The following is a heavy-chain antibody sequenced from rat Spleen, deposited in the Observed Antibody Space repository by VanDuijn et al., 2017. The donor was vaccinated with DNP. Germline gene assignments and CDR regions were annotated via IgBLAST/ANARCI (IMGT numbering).Heavy chain of an antibody. Sequence: EVQLVESGGGLVQPARSLKLSCAVSGFAFSNYDMAWVRQAPTKGLEWVATIGYDGSRTYYRDSVKGRFSLSRDNAKSTLYLQMDSLRSEDTATYYCAKSEATEGIDFDYWGQGVMVTVSS. CDR1: GFAFSNYD. V-gene: IGHV5-29*01. CDR3: AKSEATEGIDFDY. CDR2: IGYDGSRT. D-gene: IGHD1-11*01. J-gene: IGHJ2*01.